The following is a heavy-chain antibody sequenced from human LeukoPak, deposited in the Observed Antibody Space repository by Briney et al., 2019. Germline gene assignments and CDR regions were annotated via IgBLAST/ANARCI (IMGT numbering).Heavy chain of an antibody. CDR2: ISGSGGST. Sequence: GGSLRLSCAASGFTFSSYAMSWVRQAPGKGLEWVSAISGSGGSTYYADSVKGRFIISRDNSKNTLYLQMNSLRAEDTAVYYCAKDSHCSSTSCYGHNWFDPWGQGTLVTVSS. J-gene: IGHJ5*02. CDR1: GFTFSSYA. D-gene: IGHD2-2*01. CDR3: AKDSHCSSTSCYGHNWFDP. V-gene: IGHV3-23*01.